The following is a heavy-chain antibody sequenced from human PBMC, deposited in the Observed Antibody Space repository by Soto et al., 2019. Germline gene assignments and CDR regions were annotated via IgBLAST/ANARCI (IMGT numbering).Heavy chain of an antibody. J-gene: IGHJ4*02. Sequence: SETLSLTCTVSGGSFSSGIYYWSWIRQHPGKGLEWFGSISYSGSTHDNPTLRRRVTISVDTSKDQFTLNLNSVTAADTAIYYCARDFPQRLTLDSNGYNPYFDYWGQGALVTVSS. CDR2: ISYSGST. CDR3: ARDFPQRLTLDSNGYNPYFDY. D-gene: IGHD3-22*01. CDR1: GGSFSSGIYY. V-gene: IGHV4-31*03.